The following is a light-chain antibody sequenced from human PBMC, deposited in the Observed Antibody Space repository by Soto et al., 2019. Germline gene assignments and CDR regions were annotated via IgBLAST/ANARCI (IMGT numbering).Light chain of an antibody. J-gene: IGLJ1*01. V-gene: IGLV1-51*01. CDR2: DNN. CDR3: QSYDSDLSGFFV. Sequence: QSVLTQPPSVSAAPGQKVTISSSGSSSNIGNNYVSWYQQLPGTAPKLLIGDNNQRPSGIPDRFSGSKSGTSASLAIVGLQAEDEADYYCQSYDSDLSGFFVFGTGNKVPVL. CDR1: SSNIGNNY.